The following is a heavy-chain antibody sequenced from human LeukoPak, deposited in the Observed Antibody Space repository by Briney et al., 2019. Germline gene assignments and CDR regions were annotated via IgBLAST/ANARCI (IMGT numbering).Heavy chain of an antibody. Sequence: PSETLSLTCTVSGGSISSYYWNWIRQPAGKGLEWIGRIHTSGSTNYNPSFKSRVTMSVDTSKNQFSLKLSSVTAADTAVYYCARGNIFCSGGSCSTNIDYWGQGILVAVST. CDR3: ARGNIFCSGGSCSTNIDY. J-gene: IGHJ4*02. CDR2: IHTSGST. D-gene: IGHD2-15*01. V-gene: IGHV4-4*07. CDR1: GGSISSYY.